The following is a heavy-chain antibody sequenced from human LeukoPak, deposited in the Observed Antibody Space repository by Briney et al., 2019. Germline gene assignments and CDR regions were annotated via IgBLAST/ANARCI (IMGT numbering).Heavy chain of an antibody. CDR3: ARDVDGYNCGYSLDS. J-gene: IGHJ4*02. CDR1: GRSISGYY. CDR2: IYYSGST. D-gene: IGHD5-18*01. Sequence: SETLSLTCTVAGRSISGYYWIWHRQPPGKGLEWIGYIYYSGSTNYNPSLKSRVTISVDTSKNQFSLKLSSVSAADAYVYYCARDVDGYNCGYSLDSWGQGTLVSVSS. V-gene: IGHV4-59*12.